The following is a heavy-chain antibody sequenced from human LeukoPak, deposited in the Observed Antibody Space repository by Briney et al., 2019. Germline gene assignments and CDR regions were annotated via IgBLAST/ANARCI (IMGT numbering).Heavy chain of an antibody. CDR1: GESISGFY. CDR3: ARQLRFFGKFDS. V-gene: IGHV4-59*01. CDR2: IYYSGST. D-gene: IGHD3-3*01. Sequence: SETLSLTCTVSGESISGFYWNWIRQPPGKGLEWLGYIYYSGSTNYNPSLESRVTISADTSKNQFSLRLSSVTAADTAVYYCARQLRFFGKFDSWGQGTLVTVSS. J-gene: IGHJ4*02.